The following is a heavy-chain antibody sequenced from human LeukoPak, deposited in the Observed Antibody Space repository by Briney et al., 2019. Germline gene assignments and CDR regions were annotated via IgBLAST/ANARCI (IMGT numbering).Heavy chain of an antibody. CDR2: IWYDGSNK. V-gene: IGHV3-33*01. D-gene: IGHD6-19*01. CDR3: ASLHSSGWYDDAFDI. J-gene: IGHJ3*02. Sequence: GGSLRLSCAASGFTFSSYGMHWVRQAPGKGLEWVAVIWYDGSNKYYADSVKGRFTISRDNSKNTLYLQMNSLRAEDTAVYYCASLHSSGWYDDAFDIWGQGTMVTVSS. CDR1: GFTFSSYG.